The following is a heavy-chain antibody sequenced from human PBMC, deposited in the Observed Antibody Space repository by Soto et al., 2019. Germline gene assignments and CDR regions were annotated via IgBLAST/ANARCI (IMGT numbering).Heavy chain of an antibody. Sequence: QVQLVQSGAEVNKPGSSVKVCCKASGGTFSSYAISWVRQAPGQGLEWMGGIIPIFGTANYAQKFQGRVTITADESTSTAYMELSSLRSEDTAVYYCASRLILVPAAMSGNYYYYGMDVWGQGTTVTVSS. V-gene: IGHV1-69*12. CDR1: GGTFSSYA. CDR2: IIPIFGTA. CDR3: ASRLILVPAAMSGNYYYYGMDV. J-gene: IGHJ6*02. D-gene: IGHD2-2*01.